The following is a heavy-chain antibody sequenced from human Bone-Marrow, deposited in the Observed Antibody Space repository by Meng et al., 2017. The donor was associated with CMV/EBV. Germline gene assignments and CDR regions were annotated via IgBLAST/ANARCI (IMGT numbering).Heavy chain of an antibody. D-gene: IGHD3-3*01. CDR1: GYTFTGYY. J-gene: IGHJ5*02. V-gene: IGHV1-2*02. CDR3: ARELEGGAENWFDP. Sequence: KASGYTFTGYYMHWVRQAPGQGLEWMGWINPNSGGTNYAQKFQGRVTMTRDTSISTAYMELSRLRSDDTAVYYCARELEGGAENWFDPWGQGTLVTVSS. CDR2: INPNSGGT.